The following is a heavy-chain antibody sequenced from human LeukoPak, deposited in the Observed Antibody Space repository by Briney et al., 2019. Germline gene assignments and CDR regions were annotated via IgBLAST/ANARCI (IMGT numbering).Heavy chain of an antibody. V-gene: IGHV4-30-2*01. J-gene: IGHJ4*02. Sequence: SETLSLTCAVSGGSISSGGYSWSWIRQPPGKGLEWIGYIYHSGSTYYNPSLKSRVSISVDRSKNQFSLKLSSVTAADTAVYYCARVTYSSGWYVDYWGQGTLVTVSS. D-gene: IGHD6-19*01. CDR2: IYHSGST. CDR1: GGSISSGGYS. CDR3: ARVTYSSGWYVDY.